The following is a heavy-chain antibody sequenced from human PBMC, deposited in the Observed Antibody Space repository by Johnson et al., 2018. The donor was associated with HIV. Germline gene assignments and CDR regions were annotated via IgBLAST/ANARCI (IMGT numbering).Heavy chain of an antibody. J-gene: IGHJ3*02. CDR3: ARVARVVVYAEDAFDI. D-gene: IGHD2-8*02. V-gene: IGHV3-20*04. CDR2: IHWNGGST. Sequence: VQLVESGGGVVRPGGSLRLSCAASGFTFDDYGMSWVRPAPGKGLECVSGIHWNGGSTGSADSVKGRFTISRDNAKNSLYLQMNSLRAEDTAVYYCARVARVVVYAEDAFDIWGQGTMVTVSS. CDR1: GFTFDDYG.